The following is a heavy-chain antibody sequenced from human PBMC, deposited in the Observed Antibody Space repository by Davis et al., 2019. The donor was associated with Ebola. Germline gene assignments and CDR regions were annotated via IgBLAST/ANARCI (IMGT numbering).Heavy chain of an antibody. Sequence: PSETLSLTCTVSGGSVSSGSYYWSWIRQPAGKGLEWIGRIYTSGSTNYNPSLKSRVTISVDTSKNQFSLKLSSVTAADTAVYYCAREFDSGSYSDYWGQGTLVTVSS. CDR2: IYTSGST. D-gene: IGHD1-26*01. J-gene: IGHJ4*02. CDR1: GGSVSSGSYY. V-gene: IGHV4-61*10. CDR3: AREFDSGSYSDY.